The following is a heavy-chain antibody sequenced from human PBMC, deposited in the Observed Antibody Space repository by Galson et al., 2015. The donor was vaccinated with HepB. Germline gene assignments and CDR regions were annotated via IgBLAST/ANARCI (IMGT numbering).Heavy chain of an antibody. CDR1: GDSVSSNSAA. V-gene: IGHV6-1*01. CDR2: TYYRSKRYN. D-gene: IGHD6-19*01. CDR3: ARICGFGCVAVAGSGWFDP. Sequence: CAISGDSVSSNSAAWNWIRQSPSRGLEWLGRTYYRSKRYNDYAVSVKSRITINPDTSKNQFSLQLNSVTPEDTAVYYCARICGFGCVAVAGSGWFDPWGQGTLVTVSS. J-gene: IGHJ5*02.